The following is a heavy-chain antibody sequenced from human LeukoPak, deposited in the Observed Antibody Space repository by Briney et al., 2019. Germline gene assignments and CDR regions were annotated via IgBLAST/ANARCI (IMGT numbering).Heavy chain of an antibody. CDR1: GFTFSDYY. CDR2: ISSSGSTI. CDR3: ARGLRYFDRLLPLDAFDI. Sequence: GGSLRLSCAASGFTFSDYYMSWIRQAPGKGLEWVSYISSSGSTIYYADSVKGRFTISRDNAKNSLYLQMNSLRAEDTAVYYCARGLRYFDRLLPLDAFDIWGQGTMVTVSS. V-gene: IGHV3-11*01. J-gene: IGHJ3*02. D-gene: IGHD3-9*01.